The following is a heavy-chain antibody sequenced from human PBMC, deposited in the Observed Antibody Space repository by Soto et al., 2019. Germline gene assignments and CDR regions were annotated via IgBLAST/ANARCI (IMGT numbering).Heavy chain of an antibody. J-gene: IGHJ4*02. CDR1: GFTFSSYA. Sequence: EVQLVESGGGLVQPGGSLRLSCAASGFTFSSYAMHWVRQAPGKGLEYVSAISSNGGSTYYANSVKGRFTISRDNSKNTLYLQMGSLRAEYMAVYYCARGDDYIWGSYPPSVFDYWGQGTLVTVSS. CDR3: ARGDDYIWGSYPPSVFDY. CDR2: ISSNGGST. V-gene: IGHV3-64*01. D-gene: IGHD3-16*02.